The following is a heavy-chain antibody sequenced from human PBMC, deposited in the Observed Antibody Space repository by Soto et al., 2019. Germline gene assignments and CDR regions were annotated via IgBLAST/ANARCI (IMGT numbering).Heavy chain of an antibody. CDR2: ISGSGGST. V-gene: IGHV3-23*01. D-gene: IGHD3-9*01. CDR1: GFTFSSYA. J-gene: IGHJ5*02. Sequence: EVQLLESGGGLVQPGGSLRLSCAASGFTFSSYAMSWVRQAPGKGLEWVSAISGSGGSTYYADSVKGRFTISRXNXXXXXXXXXXXXXXXXXXXXXXXXXVXXXYXILTVGWFDPWGQGTLVTVSS. CDR3: XXXVXXXYXILTVGWFDP.